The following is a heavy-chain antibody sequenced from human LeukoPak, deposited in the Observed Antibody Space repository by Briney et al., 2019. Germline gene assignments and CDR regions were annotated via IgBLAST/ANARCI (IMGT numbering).Heavy chain of an antibody. J-gene: IGHJ4*02. CDR2: IKPDGSEK. Sequence: PGGSLRLPCAASGFTFSTYWMTWVRQAPGKGLEWVANIKPDGSEKESVDSVKGRFTISRDNAKNSLYLQMNSLRVEDTAIYYCARGRDRHDYWGQGTLVTVSS. V-gene: IGHV3-7*04. CDR1: GFTFSTYW. CDR3: ARGRDRHDY.